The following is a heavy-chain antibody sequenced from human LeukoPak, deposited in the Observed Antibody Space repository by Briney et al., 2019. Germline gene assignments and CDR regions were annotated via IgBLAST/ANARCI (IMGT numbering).Heavy chain of an antibody. CDR2: INHSGST. CDR1: GGSFSGYY. Sequence: PSETLPLTCAVYGGSFSGYYWSWIRQPPGKGLEWIGEINHSGSTNYNPSLKSRVTISVDTSKNQFSLKLSSVTAADTAVYYCARGPYCSSTSCYWGLRHIKYYYYGMDVWGQGTTVTVSS. CDR3: ARGPYCSSTSCYWGLRHIKYYYYGMDV. D-gene: IGHD2-2*01. J-gene: IGHJ6*02. V-gene: IGHV4-34*01.